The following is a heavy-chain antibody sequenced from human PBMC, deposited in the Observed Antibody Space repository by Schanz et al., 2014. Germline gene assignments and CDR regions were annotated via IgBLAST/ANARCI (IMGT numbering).Heavy chain of an antibody. V-gene: IGHV3-30-3*01. CDR3: ARDLVSYHDFWSGQETGDRAFDL. Sequence: VQLVESGGGLAQPGGSLRLSCAASGFTFNSYAFHWVRQAPGKGLEWVALISYDGNTKYYADSVKGRFTISRDNSKNTLYLQMNSLRADDTAVYYCARDLVSYHDFWSGQETGDRAFDLWGQGTMVTVSP. J-gene: IGHJ3*01. CDR1: GFTFNSYA. D-gene: IGHD3-3*01. CDR2: ISYDGNTK.